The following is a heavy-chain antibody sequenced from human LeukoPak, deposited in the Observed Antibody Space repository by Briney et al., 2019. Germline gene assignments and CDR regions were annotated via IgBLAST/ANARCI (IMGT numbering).Heavy chain of an antibody. J-gene: IGHJ4*02. CDR3: ARRRRVTMVRGVISHLDY. V-gene: IGHV4-39*07. CDR2: IYYSGRT. D-gene: IGHD3-10*01. Sequence: SETLSLTCTVSGGSISSSSYYWGWIRQPPGKGLEWIGSIYYSGRTYYNVSLKSRVTISVDTSKNQFSLKLSSVTAADTAVYYCARRRRVTMVRGVISHLDYWGQGTLVTVSS. CDR1: GGSISSSSYY.